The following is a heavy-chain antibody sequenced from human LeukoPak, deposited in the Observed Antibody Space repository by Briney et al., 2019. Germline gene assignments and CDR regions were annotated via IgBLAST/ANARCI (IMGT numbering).Heavy chain of an antibody. Sequence: GGSLRLSCAASGFTFSSYGMHWVRQAPGKGLEWVAVISYDGSNKYYADSVKGRFTISRDNSKNTLYLQMNSLRAEDTAVYYCAKDLGSSGYYVDYWGQGTLVTVPS. CDR2: ISYDGSNK. D-gene: IGHD3-22*01. CDR3: AKDLGSSGYYVDY. V-gene: IGHV3-30*18. CDR1: GFTFSSYG. J-gene: IGHJ4*02.